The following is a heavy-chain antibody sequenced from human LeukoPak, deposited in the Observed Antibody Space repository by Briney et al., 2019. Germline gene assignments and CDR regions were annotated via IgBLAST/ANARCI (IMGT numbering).Heavy chain of an antibody. CDR1: GYTLTELS. CDR2: FDPEDGET. D-gene: IGHD6-19*01. V-gene: IGHV1-24*01. Sequence: ASVKVSCKVSGYTLTELSMHWVRQAPGKGLEWMEGFDPEDGETIYAQKFQGRVTMTEDTSTDTAYMELSSLRSEDTAVYYCAREPDSSGDYYYGMDVWGQGTTVTVSS. J-gene: IGHJ6*02. CDR3: AREPDSSGDYYYGMDV.